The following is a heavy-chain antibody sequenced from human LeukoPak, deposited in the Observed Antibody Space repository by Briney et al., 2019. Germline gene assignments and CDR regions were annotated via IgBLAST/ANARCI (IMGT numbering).Heavy chain of an antibody. V-gene: IGHV1-18*01. D-gene: IGHD1-1*01. CDR3: ARIQLPGAFDI. CDR2: MSAYNGNT. Sequence: GASVKVSCKASGYTFTSYGISWVRQAPGQELEWMGWMSAYNGNTNYAQKLQGRVTMTADTSTSTAYMELRSLRSDDTAVYYCARIQLPGAFDIWGQGTMVTVSS. J-gene: IGHJ3*02. CDR1: GYTFTSYG.